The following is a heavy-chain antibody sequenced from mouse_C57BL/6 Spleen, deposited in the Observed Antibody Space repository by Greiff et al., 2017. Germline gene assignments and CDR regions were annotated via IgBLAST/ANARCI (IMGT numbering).Heavy chain of an antibody. CDR3: TNGKFAY. CDR2: IDPENGDT. J-gene: IGHJ3*01. CDR1: GYTFNDYY. Sequence: EVQLQQSGAELVRPGASVKMSCTASGYTFNDYYMHWVKQRPEQGLEWIGLIDPENGDTAYASKFQGKATITADTSSNTAYLQLSSLTSEDTAVYYCTNGKFAYWGQGTLVTVSA. V-gene: IGHV14-4*01.